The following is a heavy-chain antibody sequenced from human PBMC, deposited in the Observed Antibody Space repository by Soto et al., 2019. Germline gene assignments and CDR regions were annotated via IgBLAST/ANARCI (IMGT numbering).Heavy chain of an antibody. J-gene: IGHJ5*02. CDR2: ISNDGSET. Sequence: EVQVVESGGGSVQPGGSLRLSCAASGFTFNSHWMHWVRQVPGNGPVWVARISNDGSETIYVDSVEGRFTISRDNAKNTVYLEMNSLRVEDTAVYYCVRDRPHNWFDPWGQGTLVTVSS. V-gene: IGHV3-74*01. CDR1: GFTFNSHW. CDR3: VRDRPHNWFDP.